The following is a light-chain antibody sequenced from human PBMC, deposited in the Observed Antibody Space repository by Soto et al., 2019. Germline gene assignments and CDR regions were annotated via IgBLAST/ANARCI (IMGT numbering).Light chain of an antibody. J-gene: IGKJ2*01. Sequence: NVLTQSPATLSLSPGERATLSCRASQSVSASYLAWYQQKPGHAPRLLIYAASTRATGIPARFSGSGSGTDFTLTISRLEPEDFAVYYCQQYGGSPHTFGQGTKLEIK. CDR2: AAS. V-gene: IGKV3-20*01. CDR3: QQYGGSPHT. CDR1: QSVSASY.